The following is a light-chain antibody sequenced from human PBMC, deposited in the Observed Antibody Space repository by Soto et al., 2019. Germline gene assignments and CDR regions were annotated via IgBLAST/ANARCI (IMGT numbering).Light chain of an antibody. CDR1: SSNIGSNY. J-gene: IGLJ3*02. V-gene: IGLV1-47*02. Sequence: QSVLTQPPSASGTPGQRVTISCSGSSSNIGSNYVYWYQQLPGTAPKLLIYSNNQRPSGVPDRFSGSKSGTSASLAISGLRSEDEADYHCAAWDDSLNGPVFGGGTKVTVL. CDR2: SNN. CDR3: AAWDDSLNGPV.